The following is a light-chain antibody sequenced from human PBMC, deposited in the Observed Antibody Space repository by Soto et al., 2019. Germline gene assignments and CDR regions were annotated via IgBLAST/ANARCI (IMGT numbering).Light chain of an antibody. J-gene: IGKJ4*01. CDR2: VAI. Sequence: DIQLTQSPSFLSASVGDRVTITCRASQDINNYLAWYQQKPGKAPNLLIYVAITLQSGVPSRFSGSGSGTEFTLTSSSLQPEDFATYYYLQLYTYPLTFGGGTEVEIK. CDR1: QDINNY. CDR3: LQLYTYPLT. V-gene: IGKV1-9*01.